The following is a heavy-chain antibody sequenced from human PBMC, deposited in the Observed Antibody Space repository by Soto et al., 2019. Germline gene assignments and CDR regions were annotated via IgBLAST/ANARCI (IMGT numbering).Heavy chain of an antibody. Sequence: EVQLVESGGGLVQPGGSLRLSCAASGFTVSSNYMSWVRQAPGKGLEWVSVIYSGGSTYYADSVKGRFTISRDNSKNTLYLQMNSLRAEDTAVYYCARDSGRAVVTPLAYWGQGTLVTVSS. CDR2: IYSGGST. J-gene: IGHJ4*02. CDR1: GFTVSSNY. D-gene: IGHD2-21*02. V-gene: IGHV3-66*01. CDR3: ARDSGRAVVTPLAY.